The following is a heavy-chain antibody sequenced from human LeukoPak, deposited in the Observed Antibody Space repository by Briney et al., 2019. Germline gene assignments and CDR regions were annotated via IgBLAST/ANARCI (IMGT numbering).Heavy chain of an antibody. D-gene: IGHD6-6*01. V-gene: IGHV4-38-2*02. CDR1: GGSISSYY. J-gene: IGHJ4*02. CDR2: IYHSGST. Sequence: SETLSLTCTVSGGSISSYYWGWIRQPPGKGLEWIGSIYHSGSTYYNPSLKSRVTMSVDTSKNQFSLKLSSVTAADTAVYYCAREGSSSLGYWGQGTLVTVSS. CDR3: AREGSSSLGY.